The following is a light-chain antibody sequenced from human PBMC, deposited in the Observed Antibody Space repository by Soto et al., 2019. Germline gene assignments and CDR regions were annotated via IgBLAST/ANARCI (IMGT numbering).Light chain of an antibody. Sequence: QYVLTQTPSASGTPGQRVNISCSGSSSKIGINNVNWSQQLPGTAPKLLIYSNNQRPSGVPDRFSGSKSGNSASLAISGLQSEDEADYYCEAWDDSLNGVVFGGGTKLTVL. V-gene: IGLV1-44*01. J-gene: IGLJ2*01. CDR1: SSKIGINN. CDR3: EAWDDSLNGVV. CDR2: SNN.